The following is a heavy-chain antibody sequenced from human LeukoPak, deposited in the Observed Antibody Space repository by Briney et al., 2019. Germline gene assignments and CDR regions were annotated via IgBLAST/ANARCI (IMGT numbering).Heavy chain of an antibody. J-gene: IGHJ4*02. D-gene: IGHD5-12*01. V-gene: IGHV3-21*01. CDR1: GFTFSSYS. Sequence: GGSLRLSCAASGFTFSSYSMNWVRQAPGKGLEWVSSISSSSSYIYYADSVKGRFTISRDNAKNSLYLQMNSLRAEDTAVYYCASQSGYDYIFDYWGQGTLVTVSS. CDR3: ASQSGYDYIFDY. CDR2: ISSSSSYI.